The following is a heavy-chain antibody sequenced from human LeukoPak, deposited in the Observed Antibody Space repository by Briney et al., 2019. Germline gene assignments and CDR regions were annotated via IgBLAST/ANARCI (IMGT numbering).Heavy chain of an antibody. D-gene: IGHD6-13*01. CDR1: GGSISTDY. Sequence: SETLSLTCTVSGGSISTDYWSWIRQPPGKGLEWIGYVYYIGSTNYNPSLRGRVTISVDRSRNQFSLKLGSMSAADTAVYYCARSKGSSWSYYFDYWGQGSMVTVSS. J-gene: IGHJ4*02. CDR2: VYYIGST. V-gene: IGHV4-59*08. CDR3: ARSKGSSWSYYFDY.